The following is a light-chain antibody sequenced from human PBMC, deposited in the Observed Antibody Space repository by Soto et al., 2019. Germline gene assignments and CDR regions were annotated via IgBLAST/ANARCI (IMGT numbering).Light chain of an antibody. V-gene: IGKV1-33*01. CDR1: QDISNR. Sequence: GDRVTITCQASQDISNRLNWYQQKPGKAPKLLINDASNLEAGVPSRFSGSGSGTDFTFTISSLQPEDIATYYCQQYVNLVTFGGGTKLEIK. J-gene: IGKJ4*01. CDR3: QQYVNLVT. CDR2: DAS.